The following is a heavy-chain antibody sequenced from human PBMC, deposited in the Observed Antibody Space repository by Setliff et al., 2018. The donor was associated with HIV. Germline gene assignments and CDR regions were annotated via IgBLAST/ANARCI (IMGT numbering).Heavy chain of an antibody. CDR2: ITYSGSA. Sequence: SETLSLTCTVSGGSISSDDYYWNWIRQPPGKGLEWIGYITYSGSAYYNPSLKSRVTISIDTSNNQISLRLSSVTAADTGVYFCATGGMAAAGPGGGHGLDVWGQGTAVTVSS. V-gene: IGHV4-30-4*08. J-gene: IGHJ6*02. D-gene: IGHD6-13*01. CDR1: GGSISSDDYY. CDR3: ATGGMAAAGPGGGHGLDV.